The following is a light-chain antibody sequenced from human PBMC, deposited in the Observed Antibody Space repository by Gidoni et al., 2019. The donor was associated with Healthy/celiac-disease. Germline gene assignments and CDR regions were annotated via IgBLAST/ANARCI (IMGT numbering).Light chain of an antibody. CDR3: QQYNNWPWT. CDR2: GAS. CDR1: QSVSSD. J-gene: IGKJ1*01. Sequence: EIVMTHSPATLSVSPGDRATLSCRASQSVSSDLAWYQQKPGQAPRRLIYGASTRATRIPARFSGSGSGPEFTLTISSLQSEDFALYYCQQYNNWPWTFGQGTKVEIK. V-gene: IGKV3-15*01.